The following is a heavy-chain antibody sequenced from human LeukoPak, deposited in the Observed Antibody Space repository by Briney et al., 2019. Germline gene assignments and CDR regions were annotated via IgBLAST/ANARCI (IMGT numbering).Heavy chain of an antibody. J-gene: IGHJ3*02. Sequence: EASVTVSCTASGYTFTGYYMHWVRQAPGPGLEWMGWINPNSGGTNYAQKFQGMVTMTRDTSISTAYMELSRLRSDDTAVYYCARVIAAQDIWGPGTMVTVSS. CDR3: ARVIAAQDI. CDR2: INPNSGGT. D-gene: IGHD6-6*01. V-gene: IGHV1-2*02. CDR1: GYTFTGYY.